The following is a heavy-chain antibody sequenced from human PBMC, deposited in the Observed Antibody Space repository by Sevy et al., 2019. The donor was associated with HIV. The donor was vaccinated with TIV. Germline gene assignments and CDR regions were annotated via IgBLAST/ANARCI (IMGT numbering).Heavy chain of an antibody. CDR3: ARKYASSGYFDY. CDR1: GFTFSNYA. CDR2: ISGSGGSGDKT. Sequence: GGSLRLSCAASGFTFSNYAMNWVRQAPGKGLEWVSGISGSGGSGDKTNYAGSVKGRFTISSDDSKNSLYLQLNSLRAEETAIYYCARKYASSGYFDYWGQGTLVTVSS. D-gene: IGHD3-22*01. J-gene: IGHJ4*02. V-gene: IGHV3-23*01.